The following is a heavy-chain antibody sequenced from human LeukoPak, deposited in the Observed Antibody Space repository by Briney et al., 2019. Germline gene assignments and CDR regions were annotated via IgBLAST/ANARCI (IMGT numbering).Heavy chain of an antibody. J-gene: IGHJ4*02. D-gene: IGHD4-17*01. CDR3: ATIVTTVTPKRNYFDY. Sequence: ASVKVSCKVSGYTFTDYYMHWLQQAPGKGLEWMGLVDPEDGETIYAEKFQGRVTITADTSTDTAYMELSSLRSEDTAVYYCATIVTTVTPKRNYFDYWGQGTLVTVSS. V-gene: IGHV1-69-2*01. CDR1: GYTFTDYY. CDR2: VDPEDGET.